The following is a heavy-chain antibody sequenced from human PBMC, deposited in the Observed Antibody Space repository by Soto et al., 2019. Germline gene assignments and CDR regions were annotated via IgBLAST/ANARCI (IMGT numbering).Heavy chain of an antibody. D-gene: IGHD6-6*01. V-gene: IGHV5-10-1*01. Sequence: PGESLKISCKGSGYSFTSYWISWVRQMPGKGLEWMGRIDPSDSYTNYSPSFQGHVTISADKSISTAYLQWSSLKASDTAMYYCAGDFSIAAPDAYYYYGMDVWGQGTTVTVSS. CDR2: IDPSDSYT. CDR3: AGDFSIAAPDAYYYYGMDV. J-gene: IGHJ6*02. CDR1: GYSFTSYW.